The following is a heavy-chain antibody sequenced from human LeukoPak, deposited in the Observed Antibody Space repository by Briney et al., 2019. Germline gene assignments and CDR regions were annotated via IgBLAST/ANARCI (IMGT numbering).Heavy chain of an antibody. CDR2: ISTYNDKT. Sequence: ASVKVSCQASGYTFHDYGVSGVRQPPGQGLEWMGWISTYNDKTNYVQKFHDRRILNTDTYTSKDYMDLRSQTSDDTPVYLCARDGSYRHVDCWGQGTLVTVSS. CDR3: ARDGSYRHVDC. D-gene: IGHD1-14*01. CDR1: GYTFHDYG. J-gene: IGHJ4*02. V-gene: IGHV1-18*01.